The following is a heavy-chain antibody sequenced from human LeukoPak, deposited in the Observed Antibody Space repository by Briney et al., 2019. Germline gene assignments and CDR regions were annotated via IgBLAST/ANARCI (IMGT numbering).Heavy chain of an antibody. V-gene: IGHV3-30*18. CDR1: GFTFSSYG. J-gene: IGHJ3*02. CDR2: ISYDGSNK. CDR3: AKDLGIAAAGSAFDI. D-gene: IGHD6-13*01. Sequence: GGSLRLSCAASGFTFSSYGMHWVRQAPGKGLEWVAVISYDGSNKYYADSVKGRFTISRDNSKNTLYLQMNSLRAEDTAVCYCAKDLGIAAAGSAFDIWGQGTMVTVSS.